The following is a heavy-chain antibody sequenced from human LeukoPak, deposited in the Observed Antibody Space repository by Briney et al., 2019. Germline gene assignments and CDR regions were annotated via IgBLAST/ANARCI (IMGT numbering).Heavy chain of an antibody. D-gene: IGHD3-3*01. CDR2: ISYDGSNK. J-gene: IGHJ6*02. V-gene: IGHV3-30-3*01. CDR3: ARDHAGTIFGVVIMSYYYYGMDV. Sequence: PGGSLRLSCAVSGFIVSDHYMDWVRQAPGKGLEWVAVISYDGSNKYYADSVKGRFTISRDNSKNTLYLQMNSLRAEDTAVYYCARDHAGTIFGVVIMSYYYYGMDVWGQGTTVTVSS. CDR1: GFIVSDHY.